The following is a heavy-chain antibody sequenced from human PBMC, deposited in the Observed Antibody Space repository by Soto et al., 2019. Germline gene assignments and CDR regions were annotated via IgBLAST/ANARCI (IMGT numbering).Heavy chain of an antibody. D-gene: IGHD6-19*01. V-gene: IGHV4-4*02. CDR2: KHHSGST. CDR1: GGSINNGYW. J-gene: IGHJ6*02. CDR3: AYSSGWWRLDV. Sequence: QVHLQESGPGLVKPSGTLSLTCGVSGGSINNGYWWTWVRQPPGKGLEWIGEKHHSGSTNYNLSLKGGVSISLDKSKNQFSLILSSVTAADTAVYYCAYSSGWWRLDVWGQGTTVTVSS.